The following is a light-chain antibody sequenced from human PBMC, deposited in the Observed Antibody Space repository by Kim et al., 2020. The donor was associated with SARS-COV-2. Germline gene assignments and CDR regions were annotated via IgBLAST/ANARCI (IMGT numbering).Light chain of an antibody. J-gene: IGLJ2*01. CDR3: QVWDSSSVV. CDR1: NIGSKS. V-gene: IGLV3-21*04. Sequence: SYELTQPPSVSVAPGKTARITCGGNNIGSKSVHWYQQKPGQAPVLVIYYDSDRPSGIPERFSGSNSGNTATLTISRVEAGDEAGYYCQVWDSSSVVFGGGTQLSVL. CDR2: YDS.